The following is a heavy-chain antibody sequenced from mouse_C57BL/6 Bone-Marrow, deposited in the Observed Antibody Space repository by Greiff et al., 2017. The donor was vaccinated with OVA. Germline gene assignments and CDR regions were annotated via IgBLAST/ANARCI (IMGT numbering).Heavy chain of an antibody. CDR1: GYTFTSYG. D-gene: IGHD3-2*02. CDR3: ARSEDSSGSYY. V-gene: IGHV1-81*01. Sequence: QVQLQQSGAELARPGASVKLSCKASGYTFTSYGISWVKQRPGQGLEWIGEIYPRSGNNYYNEKLKGKATLTADKSPSTAYMELRSLTSEDSAVYFCARSEDSSGSYYWGQGTTLTVSS. CDR2: IYPRSGNN. J-gene: IGHJ2*01.